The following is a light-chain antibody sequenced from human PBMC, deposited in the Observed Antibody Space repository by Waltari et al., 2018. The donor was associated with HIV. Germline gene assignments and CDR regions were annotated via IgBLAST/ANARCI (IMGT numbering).Light chain of an antibody. V-gene: IGKV1-39*01. CDR2: AAS. J-gene: IGKJ5*01. Sequence: DFQMAQSPSSLAASVGDRVTLSCRTSQAIGTNLNWYQRKSGKAPTLLLYAASILHTNVSSRFSGGGSGTNFTLTITSLQPDDSATYYCQQTSLLPRTFGRGTRLEI. CDR3: QQTSLLPRT. CDR1: QAIGTN.